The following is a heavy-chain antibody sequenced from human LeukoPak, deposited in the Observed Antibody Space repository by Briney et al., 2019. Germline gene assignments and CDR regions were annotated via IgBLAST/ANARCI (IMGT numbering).Heavy chain of an antibody. Sequence: GGSLRLSCAASGFTFSRYAMSWVRQAPGKGLEWVSAISGSGDYTYSADSVKGRFTISRDNSKNTLYLQMNSLRAEDTAVYYCAKQAVTAEYFVYWGQGTLVTVSS. V-gene: IGHV3-23*01. D-gene: IGHD6-19*01. J-gene: IGHJ4*02. CDR1: GFTFSRYA. CDR2: ISGSGDYT. CDR3: AKQAVTAEYFVY.